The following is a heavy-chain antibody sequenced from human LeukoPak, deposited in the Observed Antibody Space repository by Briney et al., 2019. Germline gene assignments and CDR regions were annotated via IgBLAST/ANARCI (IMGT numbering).Heavy chain of an antibody. J-gene: IGHJ4*02. CDR1: GGTFSSYA. D-gene: IGHD2-2*03. V-gene: IGHV1-69*10. Sequence: EASVKVSFKASGGTFSSYAISWVRQAPGQGLEWMGRIIPIFGIANYAQKFQGRVTITADKSTSTAYMELSSLRSEDTAVYYCARIMDIVVVPAAMHYPDYWGQGTLVTVSS. CDR3: ARIMDIVVVPAAMHYPDY. CDR2: IIPIFGIA.